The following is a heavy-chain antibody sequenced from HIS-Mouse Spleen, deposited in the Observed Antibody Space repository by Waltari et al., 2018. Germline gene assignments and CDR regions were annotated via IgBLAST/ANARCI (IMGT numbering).Heavy chain of an antibody. CDR2: IYSGGST. V-gene: IGHV3-53*01. D-gene: IGHD6-13*01. Sequence: EVQLVESGGGLIQPGGSLRLSCAASGFTVSSNYMSWVRQAPGKGLGWVSVIYSGGSTNYADSVKGRFTISRDNSKNTLYLQMNSLRAEDTAVYYCARGGLAAAGWYFDLWCRGTLVTVSS. CDR3: ARGGLAAAGWYFDL. J-gene: IGHJ2*01. CDR1: GFTVSSNY.